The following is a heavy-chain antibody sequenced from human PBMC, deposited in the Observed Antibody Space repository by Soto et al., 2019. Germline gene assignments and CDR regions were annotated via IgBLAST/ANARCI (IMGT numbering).Heavy chain of an antibody. CDR3: ARWDDSSGYYTLNAFDI. V-gene: IGHV3-48*02. CDR1: GFTFSSYS. Sequence: GGSLRLSCAASGFTFSSYSMNWVRQAPGKGLEWVSYISSSISTIYYADSVKGRFTISRDNAKNSLYLQMNSLRDEDTAVYYCARWDDSSGYYTLNAFDIWGQGTMVTVSS. J-gene: IGHJ3*02. CDR2: ISSSISTI. D-gene: IGHD3-22*01.